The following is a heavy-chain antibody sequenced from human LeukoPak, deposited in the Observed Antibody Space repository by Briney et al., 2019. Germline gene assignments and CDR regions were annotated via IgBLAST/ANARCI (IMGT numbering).Heavy chain of an antibody. CDR1: GGTFSSYA. V-gene: IGHV1-69*13. Sequence: ASVKVSCKASGGTFSSYAISWVRQAPGQGLEWMGGIIPIFGTANYAQKFQGRVTITADESTSTAYMELSSLRSEDTAVYYCARDRSTTTGHWFDLWGQGTLVTVSS. CDR3: ARDRSTTTGHWFDL. D-gene: IGHD5/OR15-5a*01. J-gene: IGHJ5*02. CDR2: IIPIFGTA.